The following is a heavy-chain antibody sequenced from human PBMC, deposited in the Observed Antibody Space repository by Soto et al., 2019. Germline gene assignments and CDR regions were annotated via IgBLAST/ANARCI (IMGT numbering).Heavy chain of an antibody. CDR3: ARMRQQLVMTPFDP. CDR2: ISSSGSTI. CDR1: GFTFSYYY. D-gene: IGHD6-13*01. V-gene: IGHV3-11*01. Sequence: GGSLRLSCAASGFTFSYYYMSWIRQAPGKGLEWVSYISSSGSTIYYADSVKGRFTISRDNAKNSLYLQMNSLRAEATAVYYCARMRQQLVMTPFDPWGQGTLVTVSS. J-gene: IGHJ5*02.